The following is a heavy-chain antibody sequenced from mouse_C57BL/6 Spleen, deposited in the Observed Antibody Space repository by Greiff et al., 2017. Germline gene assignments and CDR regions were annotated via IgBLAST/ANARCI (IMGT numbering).Heavy chain of an antibody. CDR1: GFSLTSYG. V-gene: IGHV2-2*01. D-gene: IGHD1-1*01. CDR3: ARRSGSSGFDY. J-gene: IGHJ2*01. CDR2: IWSGGST. Sequence: VQLVESGPGLVQPSQSLSITCTVSGFSLTSYGVHWVRQSPGKGLEWLGVIWSGGSTDYNAAFISRLSISKDNSKSQVFFKMNSLQADDTAIYYCARRSGSSGFDYWGQGTTLTVSS.